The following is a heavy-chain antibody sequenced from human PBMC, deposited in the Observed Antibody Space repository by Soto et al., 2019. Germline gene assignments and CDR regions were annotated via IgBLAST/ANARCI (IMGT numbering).Heavy chain of an antibody. J-gene: IGHJ6*02. CDR2: IYPGDSDT. D-gene: IGHD1-26*01. V-gene: IGHV5-51*01. CDR3: ARHCHTASGSNYYYYGMDV. Sequence: GESLKISCKGSGYSFTSYWIGWVRQMPGKGLEWMGIIYPGDSDTRYSPSFQGQVTISADKSISTAYLQWSSLKASDTAMYYCARHCHTASGSNYYYYGMDVWGQGTTVTVSS. CDR1: GYSFTSYW.